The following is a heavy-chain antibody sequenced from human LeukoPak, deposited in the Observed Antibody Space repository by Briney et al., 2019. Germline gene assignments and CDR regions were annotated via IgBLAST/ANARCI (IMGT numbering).Heavy chain of an antibody. CDR1: GFTVSSNY. V-gene: IGHV3-53*01. D-gene: IGHD3/OR15-3a*01. J-gene: IGHJ6*04. Sequence: PGGSLRLSCAASGFTVSSNYMTWVRQAPGKVLEWVSVIYSGGTTYYADSVKGRFTISRDNSKNTLNLQMNSLRAEDTAVYYCARVRGLLAGMDVWGKGTPVTVSS. CDR2: IYSGGTT. CDR3: ARVRGLLAGMDV.